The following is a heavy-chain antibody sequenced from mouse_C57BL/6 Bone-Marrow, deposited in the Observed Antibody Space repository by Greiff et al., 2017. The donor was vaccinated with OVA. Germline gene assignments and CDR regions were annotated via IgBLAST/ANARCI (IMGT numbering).Heavy chain of an antibody. CDR3: ERWDNDLDYYAMDY. Sequence: QVQLQQSGAELVKPGASVKISCKASGYAFSSYWMNWMKQRPGKGLEWIGQIYPGDGDTNYNGKFKGKATLTAAKSSSTAYMQLSSLTSEYSEVYFCERWDNDLDYYAMDYWGQGTSVTVSS. V-gene: IGHV1-80*01. CDR1: GYAFSSYW. J-gene: IGHJ4*01. CDR2: IYPGDGDT. D-gene: IGHD2-3*01.